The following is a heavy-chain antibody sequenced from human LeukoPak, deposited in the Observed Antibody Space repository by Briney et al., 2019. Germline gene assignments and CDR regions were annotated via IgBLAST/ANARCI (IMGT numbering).Heavy chain of an antibody. CDR1: GGSFNDYY. J-gene: IGHJ4*02. V-gene: IGHV4-34*01. Sequence: PSETLSLTCAVYGGSFNDYYWNWIRQPPGKGLEWIGEINLRGSTTYNPSLKSRVTISLDESKNQFSLKLSSVTAADTAVYYCARGAPLISTEGEDYWGQGTLVTVSS. CDR3: ARGAPLISTEGEDY. CDR2: INLRGST. D-gene: IGHD3-16*01.